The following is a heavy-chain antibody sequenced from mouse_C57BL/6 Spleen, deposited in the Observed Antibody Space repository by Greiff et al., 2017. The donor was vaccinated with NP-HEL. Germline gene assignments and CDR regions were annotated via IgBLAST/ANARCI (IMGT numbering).Heavy chain of an antibody. CDR1: GYTFTDYY. D-gene: IGHD1-3*01. Sequence: EVQLQQSGPELVKPGASVKISCKASGYTFTDYYMNWVKQSHGKSLEWIGDINPNNGGTSYNQKFKGKATLTVDKSSSTAYMELRSLTSEDSAVYYCARGESSCPWFAYWGQGTLVTVSA. V-gene: IGHV1-26*01. CDR2: INPNNGGT. J-gene: IGHJ3*01. CDR3: ARGESSCPWFAY.